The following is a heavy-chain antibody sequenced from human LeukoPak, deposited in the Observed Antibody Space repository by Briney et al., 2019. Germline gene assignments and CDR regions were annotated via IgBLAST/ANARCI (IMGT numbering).Heavy chain of an antibody. CDR1: GYTFTGYY. CDR3: ARVIGFGELSLGY. D-gene: IGHD3-10*01. V-gene: IGHV1-2*02. Sequence: ASVKVSCKASGYTFTGYYMHWVRQAPGQGLQWMGWIHPNSGGTNYAQKFQGRVTMTRDTSISTAYMELSRLRSDDTAVYYCARVIGFGELSLGYWGQGTLVTVSS. CDR2: IHPNSGGT. J-gene: IGHJ4*02.